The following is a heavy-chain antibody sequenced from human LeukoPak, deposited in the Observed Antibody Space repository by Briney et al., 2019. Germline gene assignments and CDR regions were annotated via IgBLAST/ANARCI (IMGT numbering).Heavy chain of an antibody. Sequence: GGSLRLFCAASGFTVSNAWMSWVRQAPGKGLEWVGRIKSKSDGGTTDYAAPVKGRFTISRDDSENTLYLQMNSLKTEDTAVYHCTTDLGIVAALDYWGQGTLVTVSS. V-gene: IGHV3-15*01. CDR2: IKSKSDGGTT. D-gene: IGHD1-26*01. CDR3: TTDLGIVAALDY. CDR1: GFTVSNAW. J-gene: IGHJ4*02.